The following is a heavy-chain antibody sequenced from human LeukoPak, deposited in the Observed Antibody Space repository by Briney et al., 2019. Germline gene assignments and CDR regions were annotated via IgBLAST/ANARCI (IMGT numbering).Heavy chain of an antibody. CDR1: GFTFSSYA. J-gene: IGHJ4*02. Sequence: GGSLRLSCAASGFTFSSYAMSWVRQAPGKGLEWVSAISGSGGSTYYADSVKGRFTISRDNAKNSLYLQMNSLRAEDTAVYYCAREGGSYADFDYWGQGTLVTVSS. CDR2: ISGSGGST. D-gene: IGHD1-26*01. CDR3: AREGGSYADFDY. V-gene: IGHV3-23*01.